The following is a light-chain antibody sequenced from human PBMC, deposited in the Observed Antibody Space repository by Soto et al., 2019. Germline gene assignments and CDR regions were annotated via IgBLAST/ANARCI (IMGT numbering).Light chain of an antibody. CDR2: DSS. V-gene: IGKV3D-15*01. CDR3: QQYNNWPPVYT. J-gene: IGKJ2*01. Sequence: EIVMTQSPATLSVSPGERATLSCRASQNVNNKLAWYQQKPGQAPRLIIYDSSSRATGIPARFSGSGSGTECTLTISSLQSEDFAVYYCQQYNNWPPVYTFGLGTKLEIK. CDR1: QNVNNK.